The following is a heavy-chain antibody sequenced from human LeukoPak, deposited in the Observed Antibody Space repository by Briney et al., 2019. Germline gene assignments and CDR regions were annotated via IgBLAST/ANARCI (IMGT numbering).Heavy chain of an antibody. D-gene: IGHD6-19*01. Sequence: SVKVSCKASGGTFSSYAISWVRQAPGQGLEWMGRIIPILGIANYAQKFQGRVTITADKSTSTAYMELSSLRSEDTAVYYCARDVWYSSGWYGYAFDIWGQGTMVTVSS. CDR1: GGTFSSYA. J-gene: IGHJ3*02. CDR2: IIPILGIA. V-gene: IGHV1-69*04. CDR3: ARDVWYSSGWYGYAFDI.